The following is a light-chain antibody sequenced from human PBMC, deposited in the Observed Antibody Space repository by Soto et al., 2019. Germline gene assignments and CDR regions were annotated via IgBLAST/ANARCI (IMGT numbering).Light chain of an antibody. CDR3: LHHGSSLWT. CDR1: QSVSSY. CDR2: GAT. Sequence: EIGLTQSAATLSLSPGERATLSWRASQSVSSYLAWYQQKPGQAPRLLIYGATSRATGIPDRFSGSVYGTDFNLTISRLEPEDFAMYYCLHHGSSLWTFGQGTKVDIK. J-gene: IGKJ1*01. V-gene: IGKV3-20*01.